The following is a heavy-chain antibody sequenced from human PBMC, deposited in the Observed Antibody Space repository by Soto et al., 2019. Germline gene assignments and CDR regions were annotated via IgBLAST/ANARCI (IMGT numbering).Heavy chain of an antibody. CDR3: ARFAKEENPKVGSWYYFDY. CDR2: IYYSGRT. D-gene: IGHD6-13*01. CDR1: GGSISSGGYF. Sequence: SETLSLTCTLSGGSISSGGYFWSWVRQHPGKGLEWIGNIYYSGRTYYNPSLKSRVTISVDTSKNQFSLKLSSVTAADTAVYYCARFAKEENPKVGSWYYFDYWGQGTRVTV. V-gene: IGHV4-31*03. J-gene: IGHJ4*02.